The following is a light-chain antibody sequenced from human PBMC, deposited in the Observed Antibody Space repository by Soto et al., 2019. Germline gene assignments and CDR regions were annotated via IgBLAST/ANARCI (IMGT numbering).Light chain of an antibody. J-gene: IGKJ4*01. V-gene: IGKV3-15*01. CDR3: QQYKDWPPRT. CDR1: QSVSVY. CDR2: AAS. Sequence: EIILTQSPGTLSVSPGETVTLVCRASQSVSVYLAWYQQKSGQPPRLLIHAASDRATGVPARFSGSGSGTEFSLTISSLQSEDFGTYYCQQYKDWPPRTFGGGTKVDIK.